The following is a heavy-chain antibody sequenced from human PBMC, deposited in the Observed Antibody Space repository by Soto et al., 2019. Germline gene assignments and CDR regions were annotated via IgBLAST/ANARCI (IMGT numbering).Heavy chain of an antibody. CDR3: ARPHTAGLADWYAS. J-gene: IGHJ5*01. V-gene: IGHV5-51*01. Sequence: PGESLKISCKGSGYSFTNYWIGWVRQMPGKGLEWMGIIYPGDSQIRYSPSFQGQVIISADKSISTAYLQWSSLKASDTAKYYCARPHTAGLADWYASWGQGTLVTVSS. CDR1: GYSFTNYW. CDR2: IYPGDSQI. D-gene: IGHD6-13*01.